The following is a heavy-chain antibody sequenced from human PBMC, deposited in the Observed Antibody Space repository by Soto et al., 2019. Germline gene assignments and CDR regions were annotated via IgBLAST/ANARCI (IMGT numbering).Heavy chain of an antibody. CDR2: VFHTGNT. CDR3: ARKEWVRFEY. J-gene: IGHJ4*02. D-gene: IGHD2-8*01. CDR1: VDSISSSVW. Sequence: SETLSLTCAFSVDSISSSVWWTWVRQPPGKGLEWIGEVFHTGNTNYNPSLKSRVTMSVDKSTNEFSLKVTSVTAADTDIYYCARKEWVRFEYWGEGASVIVSS. V-gene: IGHV4-4*02.